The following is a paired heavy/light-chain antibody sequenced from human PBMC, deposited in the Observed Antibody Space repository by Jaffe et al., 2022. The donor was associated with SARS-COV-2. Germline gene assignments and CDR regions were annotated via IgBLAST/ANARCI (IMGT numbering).Light chain of an antibody. J-gene: IGKJ1*01. V-gene: IGKV1-5*03. Sequence: DIQMTQSPSTLSASVGDRVTITCRASQSMSIWLAWYQQKPGKAPKLLINKASNLESGVPSRFSGSGSETEFTLTISSLQPDDFATYYCQQYKSYSGTFGQGTKVEIK. CDR1: QSMSIW. CDR2: KAS. CDR3: QQYKSYSGT.
Heavy chain of an antibody. V-gene: IGHV3-9*01. CDR3: AKGALIGARRGDYFDF. CDR1: GFTFGDFA. CDR2: ITWNGGSV. Sequence: EVQLVESGGGLVQPGRSLRLSCAASGFTFGDFAMHWVRQAPGKGLEWVSSITWNGGSVAYAASVEGRFTISRDNAKNSLYLQMNSLRPEDTALYYCAKGALIGARRGDYFDFWGQGALVTVSS. D-gene: IGHD3-9*01. J-gene: IGHJ4*02.